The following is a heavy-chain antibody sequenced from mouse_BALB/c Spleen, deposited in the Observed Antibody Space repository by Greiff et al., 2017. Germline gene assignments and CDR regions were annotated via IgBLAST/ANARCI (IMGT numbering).Heavy chain of an antibody. CDR1: GYTFTSYV. CDR3: ARSGWSYYFDY. CDR2: INPYNDGT. D-gene: IGHD1-1*02. V-gene: IGHV1-14*01. J-gene: IGHJ2*01. Sequence: VQLKESGPELVKPGASVKMSCKASGYTFTSYVMHWVKQKPGQGLEWIGYINPYNDGTKYNEKFKGKATLTSDKSSSTAYMELSSLTSEDSAVYYCARSGWSYYFDYWGQGTTLTVSS.